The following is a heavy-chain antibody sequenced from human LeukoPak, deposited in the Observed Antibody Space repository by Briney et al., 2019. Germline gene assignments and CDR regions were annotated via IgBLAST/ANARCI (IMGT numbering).Heavy chain of an antibody. D-gene: IGHD4-17*01. CDR1: GGTFSSYA. V-gene: IGHV1-69*01. J-gene: IGHJ6*03. CDR3: ARVPTPGQDYYYYYMDV. Sequence: SVKVSCKASGGTFSSYAISWVRQAPGQGLEWMGGIIPIFGTANYAQKFQGRVTITADESTSTAYMELSSLRSEDTAVYYCARVPTPGQDYYYYYMDVWGKGTMVTVSS. CDR2: IIPIFGTA.